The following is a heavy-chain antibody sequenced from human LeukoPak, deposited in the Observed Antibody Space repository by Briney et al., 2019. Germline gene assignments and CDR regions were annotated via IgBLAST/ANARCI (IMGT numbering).Heavy chain of an antibody. CDR3: ATGDRLGY. CDR1: GFTFSSYA. J-gene: IGHJ4*02. Sequence: GGSLRLSCAASGFTFSSYAMTWVRQAPGKGLEWVSTISVSGGGTYQADSVMGRFTVSRDNSKNTLYLQMNSLRAEDTAVYYCATGDRLGYWGQGTLVTVSS. D-gene: IGHD4-17*01. V-gene: IGHV3-23*01. CDR2: ISVSGGGT.